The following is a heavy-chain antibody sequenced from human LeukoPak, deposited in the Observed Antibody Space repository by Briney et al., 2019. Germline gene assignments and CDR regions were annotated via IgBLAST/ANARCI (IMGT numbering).Heavy chain of an antibody. V-gene: IGHV4-59*01. CDR2: IYYSGST. Sequence: SETLSLTCTVSGGSISSYYWSWIRQPPGKGLEWIGYIYYSGSTNYNPSLKSRVTISVDTSKNQFSLKLSSVTAADTAVYYCARTGVDSRGYYYYQLPFDYWGQGTLVTVSS. CDR1: GGSISSYY. CDR3: ARTGVDSRGYYYYQLPFDY. J-gene: IGHJ4*02. D-gene: IGHD3-22*01.